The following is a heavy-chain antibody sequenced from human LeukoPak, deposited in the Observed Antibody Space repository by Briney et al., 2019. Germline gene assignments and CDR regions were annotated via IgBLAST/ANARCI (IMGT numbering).Heavy chain of an antibody. D-gene: IGHD5-18*01. J-gene: IGHJ4*02. CDR3: ARRGPLDDLRGYSYGYLNYFDY. CDR2: IIPIFGTA. Sequence: SVKVSCKASGGTFSSYAISWVRQAPGQGLEWMGGIIPIFGTANYAQNFQGRVTITTDESTSTAYMELSSLRSEDTAVYYCARRGPLDDLRGYSYGYLNYFDYWGQGTLVTVSS. CDR1: GGTFSSYA. V-gene: IGHV1-69*05.